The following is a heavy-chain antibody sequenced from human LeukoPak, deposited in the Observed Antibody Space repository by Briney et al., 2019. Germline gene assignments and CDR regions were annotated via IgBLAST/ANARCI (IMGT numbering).Heavy chain of an antibody. Sequence: GGSLRLSCAASGFTFSSYEMNWVRQAPGKGLEWVSYISSSGSTIYYADSVKGRFTISRDNAKNSLYLQMNSLRAEDTAVYYCARVVGYSYGPFDYWGLGTLVTVSS. D-gene: IGHD5-18*01. CDR3: ARVVGYSYGPFDY. J-gene: IGHJ4*02. CDR1: GFTFSSYE. CDR2: ISSSGSTI. V-gene: IGHV3-48*03.